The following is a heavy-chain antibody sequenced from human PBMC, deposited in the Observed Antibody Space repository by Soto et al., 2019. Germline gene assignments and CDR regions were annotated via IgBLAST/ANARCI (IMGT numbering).Heavy chain of an antibody. D-gene: IGHD2-8*01. CDR2: INWNGGST. CDR3: ARDLTNGVWGVLLHLYYHSGMVV. Sequence: GGSLRLSCAASGFTFDDYGMSWVRQAPGKGLEWVPGINWNGGSTGYADSVKDRFTISRDNAKNSLYLQMNSLRAEDTAVYYCARDLTNGVWGVLLHLYYHSGMVVRGPGTMVTVFS. J-gene: IGHJ6*02. V-gene: IGHV3-20*04. CDR1: GFTFDDYG.